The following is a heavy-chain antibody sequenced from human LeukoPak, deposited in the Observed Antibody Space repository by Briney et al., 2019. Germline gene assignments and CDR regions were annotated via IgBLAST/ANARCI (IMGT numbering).Heavy chain of an antibody. CDR3: ATTMGYLDYCSGGTCYSMLD. Sequence: ASVKVSCKASGGTFSTYAISWVRQAPGQGLEWMGGIIPISGSAKYTQKFQGRVTITTDESTNTAYMELRSLRSEDMAVYYCATTMGYLDYCSGGTCYSMLDWGQGTLVTVFS. CDR2: IIPISGSA. D-gene: IGHD2-15*01. J-gene: IGHJ4*02. CDR1: GGTFSTYA. V-gene: IGHV1-69*05.